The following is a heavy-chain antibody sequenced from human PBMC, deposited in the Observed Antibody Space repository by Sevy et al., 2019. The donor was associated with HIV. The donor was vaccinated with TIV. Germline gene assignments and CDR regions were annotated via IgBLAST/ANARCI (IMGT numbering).Heavy chain of an antibody. V-gene: IGHV4-34*01. Sequence: SETLSLTCAVYGGSFSGYYWSWIRQPPGKGLEWIGEINNSGSTNYNPSLKSRVTISVDTSKNQFSLKLSSVTAADTAVYYCARGTPSYSSSPRYFQHWGQGTLVTVSS. CDR3: ARGTPSYSSSPRYFQH. CDR2: INNSGST. CDR1: GGSFSGYY. D-gene: IGHD6-6*01. J-gene: IGHJ1*01.